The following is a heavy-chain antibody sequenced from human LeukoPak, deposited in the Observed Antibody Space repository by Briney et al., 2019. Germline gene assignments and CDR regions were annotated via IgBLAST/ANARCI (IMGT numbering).Heavy chain of an antibody. V-gene: IGHV3-66*01. D-gene: IGHD3-10*01. CDR3: ARESREGFGEFGY. J-gene: IGHJ4*02. CDR2: IYSCGST. Sequence: GGSLRLSCAASGFTFQNYAMFWVRQTPGKGLEWVSVIYSCGSTYYADSVKGRFTISRDNSKNTFYLQMNSLRAEDTAVYFCARESREGFGEFGYWGQGTLVTVSS. CDR1: GFTFQNYA.